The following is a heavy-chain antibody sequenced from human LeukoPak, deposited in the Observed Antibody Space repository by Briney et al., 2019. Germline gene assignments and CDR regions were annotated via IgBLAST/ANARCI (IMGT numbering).Heavy chain of an antibody. D-gene: IGHD3-3*01. CDR1: GDSVSSNSAA. Sequence: SQTLSLTCAISGDSVSSNSAAWNWIRQSPSRGLEWLGRTYYRSKWYNDYAVSVKSRITINPDTSKNQFSLQLNSVTPEDTAVYYCARGEIFGVAIPNWFDPWGQGTLVTVSS. CDR2: TYYRSKWYN. V-gene: IGHV6-1*01. J-gene: IGHJ5*02. CDR3: ARGEIFGVAIPNWFDP.